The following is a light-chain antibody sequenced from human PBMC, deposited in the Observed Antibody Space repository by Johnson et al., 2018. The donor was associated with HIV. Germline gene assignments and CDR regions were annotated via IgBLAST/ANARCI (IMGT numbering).Light chain of an antibody. CDR2: DNN. Sequence: QSVLTQPPSVSAAPGQKVTISCSGSSSNIGNNYVSWYQQLPGTAPKLLIYDNNKRPSGIPDRFSGSKSGTSDTLGITGLQTGDEADYYCGTWDSSLSVVVGTGTKVTVL. CDR1: SSNIGNNY. J-gene: IGLJ1*01. V-gene: IGLV1-51*01. CDR3: GTWDSSLSVV.